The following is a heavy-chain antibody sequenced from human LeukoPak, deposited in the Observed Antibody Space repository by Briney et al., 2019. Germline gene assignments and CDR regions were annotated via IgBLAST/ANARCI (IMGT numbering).Heavy chain of an antibody. J-gene: IGHJ6*02. Sequence: PGGSLRLSCAVSGFTFSSYWMTSVRQAPGKGLEWVAHIKQDGSEKEYVDSVKGRFTISRDNAKSSLYLQLNSLRDEDTAVYYCARVGGYNYAQEGYYYFGMDVWGQGTTVTVSS. V-gene: IGHV3-7*01. CDR1: GFTFSSYW. CDR3: ARVGGYNYAQEGYYYFGMDV. CDR2: IKQDGSEK. D-gene: IGHD5-18*01.